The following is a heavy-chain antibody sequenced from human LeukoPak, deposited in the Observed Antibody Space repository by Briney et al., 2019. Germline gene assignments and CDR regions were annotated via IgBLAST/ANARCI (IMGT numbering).Heavy chain of an antibody. J-gene: IGHJ4*02. D-gene: IGHD3-10*01. CDR2: IYHSGST. V-gene: IGHV4-30-2*01. CDR3: ARTLLWFGESTPYYFDY. Sequence: SQTLSLTCAVSGGSISSGGYSWSWIRKPPGKGLEWIGYIYHSGSTYYNPSLKSRVTISVDRSKNQFSLKLSSVTAADTAVYYCARTLLWFGESTPYYFDYWGQGTLVTVSS. CDR1: GGSISSGGYS.